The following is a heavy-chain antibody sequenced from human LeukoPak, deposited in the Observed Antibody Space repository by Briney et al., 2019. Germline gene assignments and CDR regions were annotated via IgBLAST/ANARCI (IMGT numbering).Heavy chain of an antibody. CDR2: ISSSSSYI. CDR1: GFTFSIYN. CDR3: ARLTTTVTTPFDY. V-gene: IGHV3-21*01. J-gene: IGHJ4*02. D-gene: IGHD4-17*01. Sequence: GGSLRLSCAASGFTFSIYNMNWVRQAPGKGLEWVSSISSSSSYIYYADSVKGRFTISRDNAKNSLYLQMNSLRAEDTAVYYCARLTTTVTTPFDYWGQGTLVTVSS.